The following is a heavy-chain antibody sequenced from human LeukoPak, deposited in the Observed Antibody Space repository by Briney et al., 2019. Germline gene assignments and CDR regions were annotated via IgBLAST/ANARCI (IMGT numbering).Heavy chain of an antibody. CDR1: GGSFSGYY. D-gene: IGHD2-15*01. J-gene: IGHJ4*02. CDR3: ARKDSYYFDY. CDR2: INHSGST. V-gene: IGHV4-34*01. Sequence: PSETLSPTCAVYGGSFSGYYWSWIRQPPGKGLEWIGEINHSGSTNYNPSLKSRVTISVDTSKNRFSLKLSSVTAADTAVYYCARKDSYYFDYWGQGTLVTVSS.